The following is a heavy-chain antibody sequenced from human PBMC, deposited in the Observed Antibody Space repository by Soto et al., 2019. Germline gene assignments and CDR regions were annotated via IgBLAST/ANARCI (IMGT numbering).Heavy chain of an antibody. CDR1: GGSISSGGYS. D-gene: IGHD2-21*02. CDR2: IYHSGST. V-gene: IGHV4-30-2*01. J-gene: IGHJ4*02. Sequence: SETLSLTCAVSGGSISSGGYSWSWIRQPPGKGLEWIGYIYHSGSTYYNPSLKSRVTISVDRSKNQFSLKLSSVTAADTAVYYCARGFSYCGGDCPTYFDYWGQGTLVTVSS. CDR3: ARGFSYCGGDCPTYFDY.